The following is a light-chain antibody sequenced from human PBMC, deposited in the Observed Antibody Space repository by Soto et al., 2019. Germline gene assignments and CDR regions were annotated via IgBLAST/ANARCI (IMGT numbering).Light chain of an antibody. CDR3: QTYGSSLNVL. J-gene: IGLJ2*01. CDR2: GNT. Sequence: QSVLTQPPSVSGAPGQRVTISCTGSTSNIGAGYDVHWYQHVPGTAPKLLIYGNTNRPSGVPDRFSGSQSGTSASLAITGLQTEDEADYYCQTYGSSLNVLFGGGTKLTVL. V-gene: IGLV1-40*01. CDR1: TSNIGAGYD.